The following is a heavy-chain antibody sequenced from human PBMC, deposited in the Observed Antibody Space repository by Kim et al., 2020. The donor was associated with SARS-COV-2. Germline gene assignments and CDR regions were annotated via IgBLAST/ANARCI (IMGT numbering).Heavy chain of an antibody. CDR2: AT. CDR3: ARGETGAIDI. J-gene: IGHJ3*02. Sequence: ATGYATSMKGSFTISRDESKNTAYLHMNGLKSEDTAVYYCARGETGAIDIWGQGTMVTVSS. D-gene: IGHD3-10*01. V-gene: IGHV3-73*01.